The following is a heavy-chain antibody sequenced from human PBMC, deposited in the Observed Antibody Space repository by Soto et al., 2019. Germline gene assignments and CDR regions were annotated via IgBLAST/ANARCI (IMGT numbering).Heavy chain of an antibody. CDR3: ARDLSPPMGSWPFDY. V-gene: IGHV1-18*01. J-gene: IGHJ4*02. CDR2: ISAYNGNT. D-gene: IGHD6-13*01. CDR1: GYTFTSYG. Sequence: ASVKVSCKASGYTFTSYGISWVRQAPGQGLEWMGWISAYNGNTNYAQKLQGRVTMTTDTSTSTAYMELRSLRSDDTAVYYCARDLSPPMGSWPFDYWGQGTLVTSPQ.